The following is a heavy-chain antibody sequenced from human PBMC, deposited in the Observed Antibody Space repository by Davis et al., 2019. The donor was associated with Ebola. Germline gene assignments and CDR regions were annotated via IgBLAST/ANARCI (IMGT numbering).Heavy chain of an antibody. V-gene: IGHV1-69*13. CDR3: ARVRTGYYYDSSDSPSWFDP. CDR2: IIPMFRSP. D-gene: IGHD3-22*01. CDR1: GDTFISFG. J-gene: IGHJ5*02. Sequence: SVKVSCKTSGDTFISFGIGWVRPAPGQGLVWMGGIIPMFRSPNYAQKFQGRLTITADDSARTVYMELSSLGSEDTAVYFCARVRTGYYYDSSDSPSWFDPWGQGTLVTVSS.